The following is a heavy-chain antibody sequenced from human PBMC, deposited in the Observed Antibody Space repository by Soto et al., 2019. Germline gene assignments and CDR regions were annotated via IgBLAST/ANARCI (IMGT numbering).Heavy chain of an antibody. CDR1: GFTFSSYG. Sequence: QVQLVESGGGVVQPGRSLRLSCAASGFTFSSYGIHWVRQAPGKGLEWVAVISYDGSNKYYADSVKGRFTISRDNSKNTLYLQMNSLRAEDTAVYYCAKDSTGRYDFWSGLSYYYYGMDVWGQGTTVTVSS. D-gene: IGHD3-3*01. CDR2: ISYDGSNK. CDR3: AKDSTGRYDFWSGLSYYYYGMDV. J-gene: IGHJ6*02. V-gene: IGHV3-30*18.